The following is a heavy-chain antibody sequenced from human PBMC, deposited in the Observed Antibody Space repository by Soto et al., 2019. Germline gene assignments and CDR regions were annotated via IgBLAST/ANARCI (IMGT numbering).Heavy chain of an antibody. D-gene: IGHD3-10*02. CDR3: AHMFGTVSHLGY. V-gene: IGHV2-5*02. J-gene: IGHJ4*02. CDR1: GFSLTTSRVG. Sequence: QITLKESGPTLVKPTQTLTLTCTFSGFSLTTSRVGVGWIRQPPGKALEWLALIYWDDDKRYSPSLRSRLTITKDTSKTQVVLTMTIMDPVDTATYYCAHMFGTVSHLGYWGQGTLVTVSS. CDR2: IYWDDDK.